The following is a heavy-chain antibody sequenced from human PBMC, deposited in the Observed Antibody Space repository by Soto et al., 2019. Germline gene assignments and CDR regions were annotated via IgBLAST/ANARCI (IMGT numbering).Heavy chain of an antibody. CDR1: GGPISSGDYY. CDR3: DRERPTVVTPGYFDY. D-gene: IGHD4-17*01. V-gene: IGHV4-30-4*01. Sequence: SETLALTFTVSGGPISSGDYYWSWIRQPPGKGLEWIGYIFYSGSTYYNPSLKSRITISVDTSKNQFSLKLTSVTAADKAVYYCDRERPTVVTPGYFDYWGQGTLVTVYS. CDR2: IFYSGST. J-gene: IGHJ4*02.